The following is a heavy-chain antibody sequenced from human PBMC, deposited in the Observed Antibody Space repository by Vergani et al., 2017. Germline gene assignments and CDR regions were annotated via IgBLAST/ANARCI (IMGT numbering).Heavy chain of an antibody. J-gene: IGHJ6*02. CDR3: AKANPRNSGYDYLYYYHAMDV. V-gene: IGHV3-23*01. Sequence: EVQLLESGGDLVQPGGSLRLSCAASGFTFNHYAMNWVRQAPGKGLEWVSGISGSGGSTYYAGSVKGRFTISRASSKTTLYLQMNSLSAGDTAVYYCAKANPRNSGYDYLYYYHAMDVWGQGTTVTVSS. CDR1: GFTFNHYA. D-gene: IGHD5-12*01. CDR2: ISGSGGST.